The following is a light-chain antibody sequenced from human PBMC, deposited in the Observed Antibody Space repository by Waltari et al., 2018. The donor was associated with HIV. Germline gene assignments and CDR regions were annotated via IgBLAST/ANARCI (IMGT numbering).Light chain of an antibody. J-gene: IGLJ3*02. CDR2: WNS. V-gene: IGLV1-47*01. CDR1: SSNLGTNY. Sequence: SVLTQPPSASRTPGQRVPISCSGSSSNLGTNYVNLYQYFPRATPKLLIYWNSQRPSGVPDRFSGSKSGTSASLAISGLRPEDETDYYCASWDDSLSGWVFGGGTKVTVL. CDR3: ASWDDSLSGWV.